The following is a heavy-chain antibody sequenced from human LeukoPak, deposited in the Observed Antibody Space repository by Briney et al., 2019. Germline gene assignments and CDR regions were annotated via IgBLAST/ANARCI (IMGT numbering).Heavy chain of an antibody. D-gene: IGHD3-16*01. CDR3: AKDRGKRGSAFDI. V-gene: IGHV3-23*01. CDR1: GFNFNSYG. Sequence: GRSLRLSCAASGFNFNSYGMSWVRQAPGKGLEWVSGLSGSGRSTYYADSVKGRFTISRDNSKNTLYLQMNSLRAEDTAVYYCAKDRGKRGSAFDIWGQGTMVTVSS. J-gene: IGHJ3*02. CDR2: LSGSGRST.